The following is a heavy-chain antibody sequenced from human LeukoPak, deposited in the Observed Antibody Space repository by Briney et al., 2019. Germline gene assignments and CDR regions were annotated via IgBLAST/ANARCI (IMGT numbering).Heavy chain of an antibody. Sequence: SETLSLTCAVYGGSFSPYYWSWIRQPQGKGLEWSGEINHSGSTNYNPSLKSRVTISVDTSKNQFSLKLSSVTAADTAVYYCARGGFYCGGDCYVDYWGQGTLVTVSS. J-gene: IGHJ4*02. CDR3: ARGGFYCGGDCYVDY. CDR1: GGSFSPYY. CDR2: INHSGST. V-gene: IGHV4-34*01. D-gene: IGHD2-21*02.